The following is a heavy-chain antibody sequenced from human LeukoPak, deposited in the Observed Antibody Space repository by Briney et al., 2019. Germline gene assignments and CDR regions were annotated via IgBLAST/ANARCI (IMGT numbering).Heavy chain of an antibody. J-gene: IGHJ6*03. CDR2: MKPDGSES. CDR3: AKDGNIAVDYYMDV. V-gene: IGHV3-7*03. CDR1: GLTFSTSW. Sequence: GGSLRLSCAVSGLTFSTSWITWIRQAPGKGLEWVASMKPDGSESWYVDSVKGRFTISRDNSKNSLYLQMNSLRAEDTALYYCAKDGNIAVDYYMDVWGKGTTVTVSS. D-gene: IGHD6-19*01.